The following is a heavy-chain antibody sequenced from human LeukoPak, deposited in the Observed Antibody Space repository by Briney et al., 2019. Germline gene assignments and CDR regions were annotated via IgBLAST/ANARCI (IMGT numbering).Heavy chain of an antibody. D-gene: IGHD6-19*01. V-gene: IGHV3-33*01. CDR1: GFTFSSYG. CDR3: ARDGDRIAVAGPDY. J-gene: IGHJ4*02. Sequence: PGGSLRLSCAASGFTFSSYGMHWVRQAPGKGLEWVAVIWYDGSNKYYADSVKGRFTISRDNSKNTLYLQMNSLRAEDTAVYYCARDGDRIAVAGPDYWGQGTLVTVSS. CDR2: IWYDGSNK.